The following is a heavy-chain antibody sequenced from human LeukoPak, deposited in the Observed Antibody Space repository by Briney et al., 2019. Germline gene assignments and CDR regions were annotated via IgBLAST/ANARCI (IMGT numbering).Heavy chain of an antibody. J-gene: IGHJ3*02. D-gene: IGHD4-23*01. CDR3: ARPGGNSRSLDAFDI. Sequence: GASVEVSCKASGYTFTSYYMHWVRQAPGQGLEWMGIINPSGGSTSYAQKFQGRVTMTRDTSTSTVYMELSSLRSEDTAVYYCARPGGNSRSLDAFDIWGQGTMVTVSS. V-gene: IGHV1-46*01. CDR1: GYTFTSYY. CDR2: INPSGGST.